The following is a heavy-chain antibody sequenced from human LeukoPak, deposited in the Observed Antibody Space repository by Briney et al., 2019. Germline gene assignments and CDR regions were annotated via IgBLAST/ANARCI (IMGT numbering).Heavy chain of an antibody. CDR1: GFTVSGNY. CDR2: FYRGDNT. D-gene: IGHD3-22*01. V-gene: IGHV3-53*01. Sequence: PGGSLRLSCAASGFTVSGNYMNWVRQAPGKGLEWVSLFYRGDNTYYAASVKGRFTISRDNSKSTLYLQMNSLRAEDTAVYYCAGGYYLDYWGQGTLVTVSS. J-gene: IGHJ4*02. CDR3: AGGYYLDY.